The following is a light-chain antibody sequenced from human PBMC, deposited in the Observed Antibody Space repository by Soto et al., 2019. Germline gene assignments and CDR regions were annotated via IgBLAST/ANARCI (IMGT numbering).Light chain of an antibody. Sequence: QSVLTQPASVSGSPGQSITISCTGTSSDIGGYNYVSWYQQPPGKAPKLMIYEVSSRPSGVSNRFSGSKSGNTASLTISGLQAEDEADYFCGSYTSTSTLYVFGSGTKVTVL. CDR3: GSYTSTSTLYV. CDR2: EVS. CDR1: SSDIGGYNY. V-gene: IGLV2-14*01. J-gene: IGLJ1*01.